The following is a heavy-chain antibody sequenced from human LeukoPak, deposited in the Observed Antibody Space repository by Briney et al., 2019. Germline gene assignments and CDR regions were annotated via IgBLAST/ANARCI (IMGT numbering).Heavy chain of an antibody. Sequence: SETLSLTCTVSGYSISSGCYWGWIRQPPGKGLEWIGSIYHSGSTYYNPSLKSRVTISVDTSKNQFSLKLSSVTAADTAVYYCASSPTSRYSSSRNWFDPWGQGTLVTVSS. J-gene: IGHJ5*02. CDR3: ASSPTSRYSSSRNWFDP. V-gene: IGHV4-38-2*02. CDR1: GYSISSGCY. D-gene: IGHD6-13*01. CDR2: IYHSGST.